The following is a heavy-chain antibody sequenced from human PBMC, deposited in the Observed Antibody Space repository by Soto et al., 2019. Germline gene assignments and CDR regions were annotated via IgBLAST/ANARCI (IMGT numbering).Heavy chain of an antibody. J-gene: IGHJ4*02. CDR3: ARDQGYLDY. V-gene: IGHV3-7*01. CDR1: RFTFSKYW. D-gene: IGHD3-16*02. Sequence: EVQLVESGGGLVQPGGSLRLSCAASRFTFSKYWMSWARQAPGKGPEWVANISPAGSEKFYVGSVKGRFTISRDNAENSLFLQMNSLRAEDTAVYYCARDQGYLDYWGQGAPVTVSS. CDR2: ISPAGSEK.